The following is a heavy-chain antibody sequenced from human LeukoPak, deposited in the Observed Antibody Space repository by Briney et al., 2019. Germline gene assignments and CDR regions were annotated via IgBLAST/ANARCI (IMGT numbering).Heavy chain of an antibody. CDR2: ISGSGGST. V-gene: IGHV3-23*01. D-gene: IGHD3-22*01. CDR3: AKEGRYYDSSGYYYERKAVFDY. Sequence: QPGGSLRLSCAASGFTFSSYAMSWVRQAPGKGLEWVSAISGSGGSTYYADSVKGRFTISRDNSKNTLYLQMNSLRAEDTAVYYCAKEGRYYDSSGYYYERKAVFDYWGQGTLVTVSS. J-gene: IGHJ4*02. CDR1: GFTFSSYA.